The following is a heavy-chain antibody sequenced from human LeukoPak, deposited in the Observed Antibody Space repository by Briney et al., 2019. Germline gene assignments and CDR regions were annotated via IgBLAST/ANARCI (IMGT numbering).Heavy chain of an antibody. CDR1: GFTFSSYG. D-gene: IGHD3-16*02. Sequence: GGSLRLSCAASGFTFSSYGMHWVRQAPGKGLEWMSFIRYDGNNKYYGDSVKGRFTISRDNSKNTLYLQMNSLIPEDTAVYYCAKSPTRGVIDPFDSWGQGTLVTVSS. V-gene: IGHV3-30*02. CDR3: AKSPTRGVIDPFDS. J-gene: IGHJ4*02. CDR2: IRYDGNNK.